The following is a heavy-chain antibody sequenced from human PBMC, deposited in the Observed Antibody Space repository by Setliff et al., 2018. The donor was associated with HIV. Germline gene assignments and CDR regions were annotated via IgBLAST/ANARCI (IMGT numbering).Heavy chain of an antibody. D-gene: IGHD3-9*01. CDR2: INCGNGKS. J-gene: IGHJ4*02. Sequence: ASVKVSCKASGYTFSSYTMHWVRQAPGQGLEWMGWINCGNGKSKYSQKFQDRVTFTGDTSASSAYMDLSSLRSEDSAVYYCVRGDDILTGYFRPYFFDYWGQGTLVTVSS. CDR1: GYTFSSYT. V-gene: IGHV1-3*01. CDR3: VRGDDILTGYFRPYFFDY.